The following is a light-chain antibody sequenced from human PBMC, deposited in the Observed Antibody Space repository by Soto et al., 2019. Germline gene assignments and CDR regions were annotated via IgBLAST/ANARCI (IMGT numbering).Light chain of an antibody. V-gene: IGLV2-14*01. J-gene: IGLJ7*01. Sequence: QSVLTQPASVSGSPGQSITISCTGTSSDVGGYNYVSWYQQQPGKAPKLMIYDVSNRPSGVSNHFSGSKSGNTASLTISGHQAEDEADYFCRSSTSGSAPSAVFGGGTQLTVL. CDR1: SSDVGGYNY. CDR3: RSSTSGSAPSAV. CDR2: DVS.